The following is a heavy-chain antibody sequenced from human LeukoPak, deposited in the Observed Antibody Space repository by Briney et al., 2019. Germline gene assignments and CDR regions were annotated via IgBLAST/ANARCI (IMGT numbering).Heavy chain of an antibody. CDR1: VYTFTRFG. CDR3: ARDRGPYSYYGMDV. D-gene: IGHD3-16*01. CDR2: ISAYNGDT. V-gene: IGHV1-18*01. Sequence: ASVKVSCKASVYTFTRFGLTWVRQAPGQGLEWLGWISAYNGDTYYAQKLQGRVTMTTDTSTSTVYMELRSLRSDDTAVYYCARDRGPYSYYGMDVWGPGTTVTVSS. J-gene: IGHJ6*02.